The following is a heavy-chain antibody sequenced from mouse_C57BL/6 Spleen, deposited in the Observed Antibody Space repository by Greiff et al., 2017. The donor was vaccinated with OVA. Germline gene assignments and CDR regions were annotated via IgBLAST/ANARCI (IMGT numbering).Heavy chain of an antibody. CDR3: ARERTTVVATSYWYFDV. Sequence: VQLKQSGPGLVKPSQSLSLTCSVTGYSITSGYYWNWIRQFPGNKLEWMGYISYDGSNNYNPSLKNRISITRDTSKNQFFLKLNSVTTEDTATYYCARERTTVVATSYWYFDVWGTGTTVTVSS. D-gene: IGHD1-1*01. V-gene: IGHV3-6*01. CDR1: GYSITSGYY. CDR2: ISYDGSN. J-gene: IGHJ1*03.